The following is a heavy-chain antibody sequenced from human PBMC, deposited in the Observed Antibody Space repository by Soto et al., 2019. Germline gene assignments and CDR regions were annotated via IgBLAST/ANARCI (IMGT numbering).Heavy chain of an antibody. CDR2: ISAYNGNT. V-gene: IGHV1-18*01. D-gene: IGHD2-2*01. CDR1: GYTFTSYG. Sequence: ASVKVSCKASGYTFTSYGISWGRQAPGQGLEWMGWISAYNGNTNYAQKLQGGVTMTTDTSTSTAYMELRSLRSDDTAVYYCARDRPGYCSSTSCLYPTFDYWGQGTLVTVSS. CDR3: ARDRPGYCSSTSCLYPTFDY. J-gene: IGHJ4*02.